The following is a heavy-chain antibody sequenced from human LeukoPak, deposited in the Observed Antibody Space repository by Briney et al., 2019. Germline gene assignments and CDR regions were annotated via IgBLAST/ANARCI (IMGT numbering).Heavy chain of an antibody. CDR1: GGSISSGGYY. V-gene: IGHV4-30-2*02. CDR2: IYHSGST. Sequence: SQTLSLTCTVSGGSISSGGYYWSWIRQPPGKGLEWIGYIYHSGSTYYNPSLKSRVTISVDTSKNQFSLKLSSVTAADTAVYYCARVSLVRKVVLTVSDCWGQGTLVTVSS. D-gene: IGHD4-17*01. CDR3: ARVSLVRKVVLTVSDC. J-gene: IGHJ4*02.